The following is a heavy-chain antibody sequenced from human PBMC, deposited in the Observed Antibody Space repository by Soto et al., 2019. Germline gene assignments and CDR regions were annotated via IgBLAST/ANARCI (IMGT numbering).Heavy chain of an antibody. Sequence: SETLSLTCTVSGGSISSGGYYWSWIRQHPGKGLEWIGYIYYSGSTYYNPSLKSRVTISVDTSKNQFSLKLSSLTAADTAVYYCASAPLAYCSGGSCYTFDYWGQGTLVTVSS. V-gene: IGHV4-31*03. CDR1: GGSISSGGYY. CDR2: IYYSGST. D-gene: IGHD2-15*01. J-gene: IGHJ4*02. CDR3: ASAPLAYCSGGSCYTFDY.